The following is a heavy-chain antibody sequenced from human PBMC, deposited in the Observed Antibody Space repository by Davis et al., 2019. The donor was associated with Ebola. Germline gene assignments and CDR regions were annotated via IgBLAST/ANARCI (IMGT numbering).Heavy chain of an antibody. CDR2: ISGGNRTI. CDR3: VRDNRRGYGMDV. V-gene: IGHV3-48*02. CDR1: EFTFSDHS. J-gene: IGHJ6*02. Sequence: GESLKISCAASEFTFSDHSMNWVRQAPGKGLDWISYISGGNRTIYYADSVKGRFTISRDNAKNSLYLQMNSLRDEDTAVYYCVRDNRRGYGMDVWGQGTTVTVSS.